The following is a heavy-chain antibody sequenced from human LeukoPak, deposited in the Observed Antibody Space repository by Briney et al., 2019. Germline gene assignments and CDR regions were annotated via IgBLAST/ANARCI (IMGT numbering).Heavy chain of an antibody. J-gene: IGHJ4*02. CDR3: AKGPTLATATTD. CDR2: ISGSGTGT. D-gene: IGHD1-26*01. V-gene: IGHV3-23*01. Sequence: GGSLRLSCAGSGFTFSSYAMSWVGQSPGKGLEWVSGISGSGTGTSYADSVKGRFTISRDNSKSTLYLQMNSLKFEDTAVYYCAKGPTLATATTDWGQGTLVTVSS. CDR1: GFTFSSYA.